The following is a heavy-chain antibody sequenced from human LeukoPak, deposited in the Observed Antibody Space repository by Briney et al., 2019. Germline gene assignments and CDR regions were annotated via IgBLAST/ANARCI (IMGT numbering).Heavy chain of an antibody. J-gene: IGHJ4*02. D-gene: IGHD6-13*01. CDR1: GFTFSSYG. Sequence: PGRSLRLSCAASGFTFSSYGMRWVRQAPGKGLEWVAVIWYDGSNKYYADSVKGRFTISRDNSKNTLYLQMNSLRAEDTAVYYCARLYGYSSSWFDYWGQGTLVTVSS. CDR3: ARLYGYSSSWFDY. CDR2: IWYDGSNK. V-gene: IGHV3-33*01.